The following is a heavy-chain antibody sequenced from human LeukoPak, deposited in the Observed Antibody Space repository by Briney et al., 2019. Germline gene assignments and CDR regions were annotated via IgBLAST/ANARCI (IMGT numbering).Heavy chain of an antibody. CDR3: ARESGQWLDYYYGMDV. CDR2: ISYDGSNK. V-gene: IGHV3-30*04. D-gene: IGHD6-19*01. J-gene: IGHJ6*02. Sequence: GGSLRLSCAASGFTFSSYAMHWVRQAPGKGLEWVAVISYDGSNKYYADSVKGRFTISRDNSKNTLYLQMNSLRAEDTAVYYCARESGQWLDYYYGMDVLGQGTTVTVSS. CDR1: GFTFSSYA.